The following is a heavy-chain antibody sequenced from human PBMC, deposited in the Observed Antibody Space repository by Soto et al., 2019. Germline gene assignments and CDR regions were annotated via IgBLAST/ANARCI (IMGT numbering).Heavy chain of an antibody. CDR1: GFIFSSYG. CDR2: IWYDGSNK. CDR3: ARDGYCSGGSCYSVPVFDY. Sequence: PGGARILSCAASGFIFSSYGMHGVRQAPGKGLEWVAVIWYDGSNKYYADSVKGRFTISRDNSKNTLYLQMNSLRAEDTAVYYCARDGYCSGGSCYSVPVFDYWGQGT. V-gene: IGHV3-33*01. D-gene: IGHD2-15*01. J-gene: IGHJ4*02.